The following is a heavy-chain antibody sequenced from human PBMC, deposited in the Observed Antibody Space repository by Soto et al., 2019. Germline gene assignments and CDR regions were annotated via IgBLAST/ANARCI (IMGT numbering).Heavy chain of an antibody. CDR1: GFTFSSYA. J-gene: IGHJ4*02. V-gene: IGHV3-23*01. D-gene: IGHD2-2*01. CDR3: AKDSCSSTSCYVGVDY. CDR2: ISGSGGST. Sequence: PGGSLRLSCAASGFTFSSYAMSWVRQAPGKGLEWVSAISGSGGSTYYADSVEGRFTISRDNSKNTLYLQMNSLRAEDTAVYYCAKDSCSSTSCYVGVDYWGQGTLVTVSS.